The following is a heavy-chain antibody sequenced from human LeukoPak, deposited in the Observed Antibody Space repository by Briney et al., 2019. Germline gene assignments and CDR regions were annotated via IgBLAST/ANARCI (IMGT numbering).Heavy chain of an antibody. V-gene: IGHV3-21*01. CDR3: ARGTMKYNWFDP. CDR2: ISSSSSYI. CDR1: GFTFSSYS. Sequence: PGGSLRLSCAASGFTFSSYSMNWVRQAPGKGLEWVSSISSSSSYIYYADSVKGRFTISRDNAKNSLYLQMNSLRAEDTAVYYCARGTMKYNWFDPWGQGTLVTVSS. J-gene: IGHJ5*02. D-gene: IGHD1-1*01.